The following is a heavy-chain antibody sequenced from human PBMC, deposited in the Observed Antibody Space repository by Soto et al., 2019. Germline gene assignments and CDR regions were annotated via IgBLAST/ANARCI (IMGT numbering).Heavy chain of an antibody. CDR2: ISINGGST. D-gene: IGHD3-10*01. CDR1: GFTFSSYW. V-gene: IGHV3-74*01. J-gene: IGHJ4*02. CDR3: ASGGVAGSGTYYNDN. Sequence: EVQLVESGGGLVQPGGSLRLSCAASGFTFSSYWMHWVRQAPGKGLVWVSRISINGGSTSYADSVKGRFTISRDNVKNTLYLQMNSLRAEDTAVYYCASGGVAGSGTYYNDNWGRGTLVTVSS.